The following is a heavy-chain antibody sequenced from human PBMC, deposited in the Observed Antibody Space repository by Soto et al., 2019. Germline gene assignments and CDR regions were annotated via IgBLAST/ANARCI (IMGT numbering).Heavy chain of an antibody. V-gene: IGHV4-59*01. Sequence: QVQLQESGPGLVKPSETLSLTCTVSGGSISSYYGSWIRQPPGKGLEWIGCIYSSVGSNYNPSHKRRVTPSVDTYRNECSLIRSSVSAAETAVYYCARAPSLYGMDVWGQGTTVNVSS. CDR1: GGSISSYY. J-gene: IGHJ6*02. CDR3: ARAPSLYGMDV. CDR2: IYSSVGS.